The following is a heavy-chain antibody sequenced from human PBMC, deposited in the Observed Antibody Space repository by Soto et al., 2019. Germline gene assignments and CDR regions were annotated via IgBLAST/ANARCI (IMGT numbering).Heavy chain of an antibody. CDR1: GFPSGSFG. CDR3: ARDASYYSLWSGYYPSRNGMDV. V-gene: IGHV3-33*01. Sequence: QVQVVESGGGGFKLGGSLRLSGAALGFPSGSFGLHGVRQAPGKGLEGGSLIWYDGSKKSYGDSVKGRFTISRDNSRNTVYLQMNSLRADDTAVYYCARDASYYSLWSGYYPSRNGMDVWGQGTTVTVSS. D-gene: IGHD3-3*01. J-gene: IGHJ6*02. CDR2: IWYDGSKK.